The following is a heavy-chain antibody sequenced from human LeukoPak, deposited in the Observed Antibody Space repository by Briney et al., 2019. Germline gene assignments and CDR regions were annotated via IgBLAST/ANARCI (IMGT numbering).Heavy chain of an antibody. Sequence: GGSLRLSCAASGFTFSSYSMNWVRQAPGKGPEWVSYISSSSSTIYYADSVKGRFTISRDNAKNSLYLQMNSLRDEDTAVYYCARALGNFDWLLPFDYWGQGTLVTVSS. J-gene: IGHJ4*02. CDR2: ISSSSSTI. V-gene: IGHV3-48*02. CDR1: GFTFSSYS. D-gene: IGHD3-9*01. CDR3: ARALGNFDWLLPFDY.